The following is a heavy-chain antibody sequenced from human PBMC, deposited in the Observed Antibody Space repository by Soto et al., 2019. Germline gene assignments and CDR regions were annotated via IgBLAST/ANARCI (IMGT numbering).Heavy chain of an antibody. Sequence: QITLKESGPTLVKPTQTLTLTCTFSGFSLSTSGVGVGWIRQPPGKALEWLAIIYWDDEKRYSPSLKTRLSITKDTSKDQVVLTMTNMDTVDTATYYCTLYYYTSGSRHSSYYYGMDVWGQGTTVTVSS. V-gene: IGHV2-5*02. J-gene: IGHJ6*02. CDR2: IYWDDEK. CDR1: GFSLSTSGVG. D-gene: IGHD3-10*01. CDR3: TLYYYTSGSRHSSYYYGMDV.